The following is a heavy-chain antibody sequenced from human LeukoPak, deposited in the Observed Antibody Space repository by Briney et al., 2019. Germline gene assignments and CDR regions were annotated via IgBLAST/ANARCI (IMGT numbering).Heavy chain of an antibody. Sequence: SETLSLTCTVSGGSISSYYWSWIRQPAGKGLEWIGRIYTSGSTNYNPSLKSRVTMSVDTSKNQFSLKLSSVTAADTAVYYCGRDRGGGYCSGGSCYLERRGPKHHWYFDLWGRGTLVTVSS. V-gene: IGHV4-4*07. CDR2: IYTSGST. D-gene: IGHD2-15*01. CDR1: GGSISSYY. CDR3: GRDRGGGYCSGGSCYLERRGPKHHWYFDL. J-gene: IGHJ2*01.